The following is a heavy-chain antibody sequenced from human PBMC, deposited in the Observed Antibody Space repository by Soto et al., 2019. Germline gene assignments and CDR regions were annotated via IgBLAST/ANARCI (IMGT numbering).Heavy chain of an antibody. D-gene: IGHD1-1*01. Sequence: QVQLVQSGAEVKKPGASVKVSCKPSGYSFTSYGISWVRLAPGQGPEWMGCSSAYNGNTNYAQKFQGRVTMATYTYTSTSYMEPRSMSDDATAVYYDERYLTGATGADYWGQGTLVNVTS. CDR3: ERYLTGATGADY. CDR2: SSAYNGNT. V-gene: IGHV1-18*01. CDR1: GYSFTSYG. J-gene: IGHJ4*02.